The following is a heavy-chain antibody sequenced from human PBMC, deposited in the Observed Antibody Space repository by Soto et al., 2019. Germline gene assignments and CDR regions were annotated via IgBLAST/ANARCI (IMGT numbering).Heavy chain of an antibody. J-gene: IGHJ4*02. D-gene: IGHD2-2*02. Sequence: SLRLSCAASGFTVSSNYMSWVRQAPGKGLEWVSVIYSGGSTYYADSVKGRFTISRDNSKNTLYLQMNSLRAEDTAVYYCTKERSDHRITAAAIDYWGQGAQVTVSS. CDR1: GFTVSSNY. CDR2: IYSGGST. CDR3: TKERSDHRITAAAIDY. V-gene: IGHV3-66*01.